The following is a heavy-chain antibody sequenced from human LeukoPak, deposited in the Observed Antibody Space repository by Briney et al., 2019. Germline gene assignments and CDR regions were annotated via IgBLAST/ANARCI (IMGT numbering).Heavy chain of an antibody. J-gene: IGHJ6*02. Sequence: SETLSLTCTVSGGSISSYYRSWIRQPPGKGLEWIGYIYYSGSTNYNPSLKSRVTISVDTSKNQFSLKLSSVTAADTAVCYCARETGVLYYYYGMDVWGQGTTVTVSS. CDR2: IYYSGST. D-gene: IGHD1-14*01. V-gene: IGHV4-59*01. CDR3: ARETGVLYYYYGMDV. CDR1: GGSISSYY.